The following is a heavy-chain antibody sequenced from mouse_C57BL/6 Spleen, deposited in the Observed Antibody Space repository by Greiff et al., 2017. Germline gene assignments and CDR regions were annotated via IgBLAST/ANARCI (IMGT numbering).Heavy chain of an antibody. Sequence: VQLQQSGPELVKPGASVKISCKASGYTFTDYYMNWVKQSHGKSLEWIGDINPNNGGTSYNQKFKGKATLTVDKSSSTAYMELRSLTSEDSAVYYCAREDGNYFSWFAYWGQGTLVTVSA. V-gene: IGHV1-26*01. J-gene: IGHJ3*01. CDR2: INPNNGGT. CDR1: GYTFTDYY. CDR3: AREDGNYFSWFAY. D-gene: IGHD2-1*01.